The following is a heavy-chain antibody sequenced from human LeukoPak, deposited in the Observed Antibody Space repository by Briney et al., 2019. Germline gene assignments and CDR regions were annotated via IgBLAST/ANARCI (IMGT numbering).Heavy chain of an antibody. J-gene: IGHJ4*02. Sequence: KPSETLSLTCTVSSDSIYSSNYYWGWIRHPPGKGLEWIGSIYYSGSTYYNSSLKSRVTISVDTSKNQFSLKLSSLTAADTAVYYCARAAYCGGDCYLFDYWGQGTLVTVFS. CDR3: ARAAYCGGDCYLFDY. CDR1: SDSIYSSNYY. D-gene: IGHD2-21*02. V-gene: IGHV4-39*01. CDR2: IYYSGST.